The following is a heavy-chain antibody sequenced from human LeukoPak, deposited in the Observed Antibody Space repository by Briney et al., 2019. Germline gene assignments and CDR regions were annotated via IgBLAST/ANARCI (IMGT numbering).Heavy chain of an antibody. V-gene: IGHV4-39*07. Sequence: SETLSLTCTVSGGSIGRSSYYWGWIRQPPGKGLEWIGSIYYSGSTYYNPSLKSRVTISVDTSKNQFSLKLSSVTAADTAVYYCAGRYYYYMDVWGKGTTVTVSS. CDR2: IYYSGST. CDR1: GGSIGRSSYY. J-gene: IGHJ6*03. CDR3: AGRYYYYMDV.